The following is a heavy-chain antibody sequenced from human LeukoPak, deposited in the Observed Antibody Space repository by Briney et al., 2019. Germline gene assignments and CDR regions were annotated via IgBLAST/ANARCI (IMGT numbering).Heavy chain of an antibody. D-gene: IGHD2-2*02. Sequence: GGSLRLSCAASGFTFSSYSMNWVRQAPGKGLEWVSSISSSSSYIYYADSVKGQFTISRDNAKNSLYLQMNSLRAEDTAVYYCARDSCSSTSCYTGAFDIWGQGTMVTVSS. CDR2: ISSSSSYI. J-gene: IGHJ3*02. CDR3: ARDSCSSTSCYTGAFDI. CDR1: GFTFSSYS. V-gene: IGHV3-21*01.